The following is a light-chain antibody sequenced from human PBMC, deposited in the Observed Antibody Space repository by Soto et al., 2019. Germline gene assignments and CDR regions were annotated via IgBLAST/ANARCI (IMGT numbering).Light chain of an antibody. CDR1: SSDVGGYKY. Sequence: QSALTQHPSASGSPGQSVPISCTGTSSDVGGYKYVSWYQQHPGKAPKLMIFEVNKRPSGVPDRFSGSKSGNTAYLTVSGLQAEDEAYYYCSSYAGINNLGVFGTGTKLTVL. CDR2: EVN. CDR3: SSYAGINNLGV. V-gene: IGLV2-8*01. J-gene: IGLJ1*01.